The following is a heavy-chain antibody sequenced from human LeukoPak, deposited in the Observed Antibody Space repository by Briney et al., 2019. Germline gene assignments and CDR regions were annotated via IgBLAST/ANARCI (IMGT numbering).Heavy chain of an antibody. CDR2: THYSGAT. CDR1: GDSIRNYF. CDR3: AKWDEPLRAFDV. D-gene: IGHD1-14*01. J-gene: IGHJ3*01. Sequence: RASETLSLTCSVYGDSIRNYFWNWVRQPPGKSLEWIGFTHYSGATFYNPSLKSRVTALVDTSKNQISLRLSFVTAADTAMYYCAKWDEPLRAFDVWGQGTMVTVSS. V-gene: IGHV4-59*08.